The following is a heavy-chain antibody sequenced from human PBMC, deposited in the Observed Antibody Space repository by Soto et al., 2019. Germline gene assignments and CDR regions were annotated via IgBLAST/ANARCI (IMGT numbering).Heavy chain of an antibody. CDR3: ARDSPDGSPDY. CDR1: GGSISSGGYF. V-gene: IGHV4-61*08. D-gene: IGHD5-12*01. Sequence: SETLSLTCTVSGGSISSGGYFWSWIRQHPGKGLEWIGFIYYSGSTNYNPSLKSRVTMSADPSKNQLSLNLTSVTAADTAVYYCARDSPDGSPDYWGPGTLVTVSS. CDR2: IYYSGST. J-gene: IGHJ4*02.